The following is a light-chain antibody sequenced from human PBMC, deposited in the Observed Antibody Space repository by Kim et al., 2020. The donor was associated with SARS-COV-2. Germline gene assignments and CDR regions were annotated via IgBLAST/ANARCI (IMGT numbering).Light chain of an antibody. J-gene: IGLJ2*01. CDR2: GKN. CDR1: SLRTYD. Sequence: VHLGQTVSSTCQGDSLRTYDATWNQQKPGQASIVVIYGKNNRPSGSPDRFSGSSSGDTASLTTTGAQAGDEADYYCNSRGSNDNGLFGGGTQLTVL. CDR3: NSRGSNDNGL. V-gene: IGLV3-19*01.